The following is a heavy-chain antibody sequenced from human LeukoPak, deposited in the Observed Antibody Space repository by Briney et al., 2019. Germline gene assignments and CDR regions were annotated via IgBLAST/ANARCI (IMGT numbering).Heavy chain of an antibody. J-gene: IGHJ4*02. CDR2: IGNGGTT. CDR1: RYTFGNFA. V-gene: IGHV3-23*01. D-gene: IGHD1-26*01. CDR3: AKMRGHPREAYYFDS. Sequence: PGGSLRLSRAASRYTFGNFAVGWVRPAPGEGLEWVSSIGNGGTTYYARSVKGRSSISRDNSKNTLSLQVNSLRAEDTAVYYCAKMRGHPREAYYFDSWGQGALVTVSS.